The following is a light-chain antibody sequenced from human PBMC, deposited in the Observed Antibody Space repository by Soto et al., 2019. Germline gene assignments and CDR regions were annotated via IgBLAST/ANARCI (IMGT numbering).Light chain of an antibody. CDR1: QGISSY. V-gene: IGKV1-27*01. CDR3: QRTYHAPPEPP. CDR2: SAS. J-gene: IGKJ1*01. Sequence: DIQLTQSPSSLSASVGDRVTITCRVSQGISSYLNWYRQKQGTVTKLLMYSASNLQSGVPYRFSVSGSGTYFTLTISSLQPEDVATYYGQRTYHAPPEPPFAQGTKVQIK.